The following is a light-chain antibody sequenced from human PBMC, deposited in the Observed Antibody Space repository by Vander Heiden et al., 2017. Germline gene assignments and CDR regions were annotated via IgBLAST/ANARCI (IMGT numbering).Light chain of an antibody. CDR2: LAS. CDR3: MQSLQSLWT. Sequence: DIVMTQSPLSLPVTLGEPASISCRSSQSLLHINGYNSLDWYLQKPGQSPQLLIYLASTRASGVPDRFSGSGSGTEFTLNISRVEAEDVGVFYCMQSLQSLWTFGQGTKLEIK. CDR1: QSLLHINGYNS. V-gene: IGKV2-28*01. J-gene: IGKJ1*01.